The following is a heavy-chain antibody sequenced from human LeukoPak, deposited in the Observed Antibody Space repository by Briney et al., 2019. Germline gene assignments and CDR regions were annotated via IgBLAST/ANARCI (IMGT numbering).Heavy chain of an antibody. CDR3: ADDIAVAGAHDAFDI. CDR1: GFSFSNYA. J-gene: IGHJ3*02. V-gene: IGHV3-21*04. CDR2: ISSSSSYI. Sequence: GGSLGLSCAASGFSFSNYAMNWVRQAPGKGLEWVSSISSSSSYIYYADSVKGRFTISRDNAKNSLYLQMNSLRAEDTAVYYCADDIAVAGAHDAFDIWGQGTMVTVSS. D-gene: IGHD6-19*01.